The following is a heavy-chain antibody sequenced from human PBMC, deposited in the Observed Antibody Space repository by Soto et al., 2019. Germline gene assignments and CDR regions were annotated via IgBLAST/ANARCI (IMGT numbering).Heavy chain of an antibody. Sequence: ASVKVSCKASGGTFSSYAISWVRQAPGQGLEWMGGIIPIFGTANYAQKFQGRVTITADESTSTAYMELSSLRSEDTAVYYCARGSAGVLPYCGGHCYSKYYGIDVWGQGTTVTVYS. V-gene: IGHV1-69*13. CDR2: IIPIFGTA. CDR1: GGTFSSYA. D-gene: IGHD2-21*02. CDR3: ARGSAGVLPYCGGHCYSKYYGIDV. J-gene: IGHJ6*02.